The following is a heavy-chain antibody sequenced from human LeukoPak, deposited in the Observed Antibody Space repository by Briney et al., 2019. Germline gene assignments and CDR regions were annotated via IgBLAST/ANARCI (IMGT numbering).Heavy chain of an antibody. J-gene: IGHJ3*02. Sequence: GRSLRLSCAASGFTFSSYGMHWVRQAPGKGLEWVAFIRYDGTNKYYTDSVKGRFIISRYNSMNTVYLQMNSLRGEDTAVYYCATYDFWSGYYDAFVIWGQGTMVTVSS. V-gene: IGHV3-30*02. CDR3: ATYDFWSGYYDAFVI. CDR1: GFTFSSYG. CDR2: IRYDGTNK. D-gene: IGHD3-3*01.